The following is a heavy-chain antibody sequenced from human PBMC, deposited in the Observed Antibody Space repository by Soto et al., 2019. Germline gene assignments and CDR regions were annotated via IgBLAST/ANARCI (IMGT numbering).Heavy chain of an antibody. CDR2: INRYGNDK. CDR3: AKDRYLDHDSRGYLFDN. D-gene: IGHD3-22*01. Sequence: PGGSLRLSCAASGFTFSSYWMSWVRQAPGKGLEWVANINRYGNDKYYVDSVKGRFTISRDNAKNSLYLQMNSLRAEDTAVYYCAKDRYLDHDSRGYLFDNWGQGTLVTVSS. CDR1: GFTFSSYW. J-gene: IGHJ4*02. V-gene: IGHV3-7*03.